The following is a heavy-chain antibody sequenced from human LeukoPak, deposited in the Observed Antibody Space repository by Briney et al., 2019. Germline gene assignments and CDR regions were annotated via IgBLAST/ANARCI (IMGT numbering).Heavy chain of an antibody. CDR1: RFTFSSYV. Sequence: GGSLRLSCAASRFTFSSYVMSWVRQAPGKGLEWVSAISGSGGTTYYADSVKGRFTISRDNSKNTLYLQMNSLRAEGTAVYYCAYNSSSWYGAFDYWGQGTLVTVSS. J-gene: IGHJ4*02. CDR2: ISGSGGTT. V-gene: IGHV3-23*01. CDR3: AYNSSSWYGAFDY. D-gene: IGHD6-13*01.